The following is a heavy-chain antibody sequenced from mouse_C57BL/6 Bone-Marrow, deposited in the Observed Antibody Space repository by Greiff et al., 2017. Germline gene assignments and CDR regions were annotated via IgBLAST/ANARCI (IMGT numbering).Heavy chain of an antibody. CDR2: ISDGGSYT. CDR3: ARETTVVRRGYFDV. D-gene: IGHD1-1*01. Sequence: EVKVEESGGGLVKPGGSLKLSCAASGFTFSSYAMSWVRQTPEKRLEWVATISDGGSYTYYPDNVKGRFTISRDNAKNNLYLQMSHLKSEDTAMYYCARETTVVRRGYFDVWGTGTTVTVSS. V-gene: IGHV5-4*01. J-gene: IGHJ1*03. CDR1: GFTFSSYA.